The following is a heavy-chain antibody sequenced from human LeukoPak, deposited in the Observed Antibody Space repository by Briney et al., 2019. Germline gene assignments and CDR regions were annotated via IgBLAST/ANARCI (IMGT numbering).Heavy chain of an antibody. V-gene: IGHV3-74*01. Sequence: GGSLRLSCAASGFTFSSYWMHWVRQAPGKGLVWVSRINSDGSDTRCADSVKGRFTISRDNSKNTLYLQMTSLRAEDTAVYYCAKDLVTGSLDYWGQGTLVTVSS. CDR3: AKDLVTGSLDY. CDR1: GFTFSSYW. D-gene: IGHD3-10*01. CDR2: INSDGSDT. J-gene: IGHJ4*02.